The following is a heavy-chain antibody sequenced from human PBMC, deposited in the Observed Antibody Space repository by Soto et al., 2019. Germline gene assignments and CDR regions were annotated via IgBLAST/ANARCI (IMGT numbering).Heavy chain of an antibody. D-gene: IGHD2-2*01. V-gene: IGHV4-31*03. J-gene: IGHJ6*03. CDR1: GGSISSGGYY. CDR2: IDYSGST. Sequence: QVQLQESGPGLVKPSQTLSLTCTVSGGSISSGGYYWSWIRQHPGKGMERIGYIDYSGSTYYNPSLKSRVTISVNTSKNQFSLKLSSVTAADTAVYYGARLRSDLVVVPAAIGYYYMDVWGKGTTVTVSS. CDR3: ARLRSDLVVVPAAIGYYYMDV.